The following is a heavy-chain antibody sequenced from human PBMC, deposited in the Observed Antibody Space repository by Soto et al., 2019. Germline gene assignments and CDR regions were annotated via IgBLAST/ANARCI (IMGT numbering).Heavy chain of an antibody. Sequence: SETLSLTCTVSGGSISSYYWSWIRQPPGKGLEWIGYIYYSGSTNYNPSLKSRVAIPVDTSKNQFSLKLSSVTAADTAVYYCARLGGSYAVPHFDYWGQGTLVTV. CDR1: GGSISSYY. CDR3: ARLGGSYAVPHFDY. V-gene: IGHV4-59*01. CDR2: IYYSGST. D-gene: IGHD1-26*01. J-gene: IGHJ4*02.